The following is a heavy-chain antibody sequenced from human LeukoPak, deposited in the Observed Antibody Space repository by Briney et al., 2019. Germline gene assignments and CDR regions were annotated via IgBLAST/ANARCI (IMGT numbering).Heavy chain of an antibody. CDR2: INPNSGGT. Sequence: ASVKVSCKASGYTFTSYYMHWVRQAPGQGLEWMGWINPNSGGTNYAQKFQGWVTMTRDTSISTAYMELSRLRSDDTAVYYCARAEPYYDFWSGYYNYWGQGTLVTVSS. D-gene: IGHD3-3*01. J-gene: IGHJ4*02. CDR1: GYTFTSYY. CDR3: ARAEPYYDFWSGYYNY. V-gene: IGHV1-2*04.